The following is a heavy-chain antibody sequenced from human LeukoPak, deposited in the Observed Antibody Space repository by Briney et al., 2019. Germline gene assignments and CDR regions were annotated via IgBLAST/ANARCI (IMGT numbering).Heavy chain of an antibody. D-gene: IGHD5-18*01. CDR3: ARRGGGGYSHGYDYFDY. CDR2: IYPGDAEK. CDR1: GYRFTSYW. V-gene: IGHV5-51*01. J-gene: IGHJ4*02. Sequence: GESLKISCKGSGYRFTSYWIAWVRQMPGKGLEWMGIIYPGDAEKRYSPSFQGQVTISVDKSITTAYLQWSSLQASDTAIYYCARRGGGGYSHGYDYFDYWGQGTLVTVSS.